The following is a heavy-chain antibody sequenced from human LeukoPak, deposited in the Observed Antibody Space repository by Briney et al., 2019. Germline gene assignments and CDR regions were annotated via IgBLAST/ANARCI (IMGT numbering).Heavy chain of an antibody. CDR2: INTDGSST. CDR3: ATGSGLWSPDY. J-gene: IGHJ4*02. D-gene: IGHD5-18*01. V-gene: IGHV3-74*01. CDR1: GFTFSSYW. Sequence: GGSLRLSCAASGFTFSSYWMHWVRQAPGKGLVWVSRINTDGSSTSYADSVKGRFTISRDNAKNWLYVQMNSLRAEDTAVYYCATGSGLWSPDYWGQGTLVTVSS.